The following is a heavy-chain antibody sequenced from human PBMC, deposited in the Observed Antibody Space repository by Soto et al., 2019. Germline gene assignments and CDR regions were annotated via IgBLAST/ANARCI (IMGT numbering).Heavy chain of an antibody. J-gene: IGHJ6*02. CDR2: IYPGDSDT. CDR3: ARTPVAGTIRGCYYGMDV. CDR1: GYSLTSYW. D-gene: IGHD6-19*01. V-gene: IGHV5-51*01. Sequence: GESLKISCKGSGYSLTSYWIGWVRQMPGKGLEWMGIIYPGDSDTRYSPSFQGHVTISADKSISTAYLQWSSLKASDTAMYYCARTPVAGTIRGCYYGMDVWGQGTTVTVSS.